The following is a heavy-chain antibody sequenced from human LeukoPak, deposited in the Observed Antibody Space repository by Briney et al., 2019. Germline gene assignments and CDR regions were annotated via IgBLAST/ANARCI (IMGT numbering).Heavy chain of an antibody. J-gene: IGHJ4*02. Sequence: ASVKVCCKASGYTFTDYYMHWVRQAPGQGLEWMGWINPNSGGTNYAQKFQGRVTMTRDTSISTAYMELSRLRSDDTAVYYCAREGPIVGAAHLVDYWGQGTLVTVSS. V-gene: IGHV1-2*02. CDR1: GYTFTDYY. CDR2: INPNSGGT. CDR3: AREGPIVGAAHLVDY. D-gene: IGHD1-26*01.